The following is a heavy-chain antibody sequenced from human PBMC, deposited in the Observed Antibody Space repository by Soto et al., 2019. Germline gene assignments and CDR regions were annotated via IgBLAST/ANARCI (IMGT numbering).Heavy chain of an antibody. V-gene: IGHV3-30*18. CDR3: AKDSIFGVVLPFDY. J-gene: IGHJ4*02. CDR2: ISYDGSNK. CDR1: GFTFSSYG. Sequence: QVQLVESGGGVVQPGRSLRLSCEASGFTFSSYGMHWVRQAPGKGLEWVAVISYDGSNKYYADSVKGRFTISRDNSKNTLYLQMNSLRAEATAVYYCAKDSIFGVVLPFDYWGQGTLVTVSS. D-gene: IGHD3-3*01.